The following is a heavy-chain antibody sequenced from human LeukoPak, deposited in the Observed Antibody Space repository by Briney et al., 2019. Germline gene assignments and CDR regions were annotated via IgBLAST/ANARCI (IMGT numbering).Heavy chain of an antibody. CDR3: ARYRSGYSSGRYSY. D-gene: IGHD6-19*01. J-gene: IGHJ4*02. Sequence: SETLSLTCTVSGGSISSSSYYWGWIRQPPGKGLEWIGSMYYSGSTYCNPSLKSRVTISVDTSKNQFSLKLSSVTAADTAVYYCARYRSGYSSGRYSYWGQGTLVTVSS. V-gene: IGHV4-39*01. CDR1: GGSISSSSYY. CDR2: MYYSGST.